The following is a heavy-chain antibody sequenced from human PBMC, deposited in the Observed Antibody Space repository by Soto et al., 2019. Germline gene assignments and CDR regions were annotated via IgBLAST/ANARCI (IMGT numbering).Heavy chain of an antibody. D-gene: IGHD6-13*01. J-gene: IGHJ6*02. V-gene: IGHV4-31*03. Sequence: SETLSLTCTVSGGSISSGGYYWSWIRQHPGKGLEWIGYIYYSGSTYYNPSLKSRVTISVDTSKNQFSLKLSSVTAADTAVYYCARGIAAAEVYYYGMDVWGQGTTVTVSS. CDR3: ARGIAAAEVYYYGMDV. CDR1: GGSISSGGYY. CDR2: IYYSGST.